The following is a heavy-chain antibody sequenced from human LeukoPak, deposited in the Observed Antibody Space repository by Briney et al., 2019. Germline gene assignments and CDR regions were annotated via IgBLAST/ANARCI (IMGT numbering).Heavy chain of an antibody. CDR2: IYTSGST. D-gene: IGHD4-17*01. V-gene: IGHV4-61*02. CDR1: GGSISSGSYY. CDR3: ARDDYGDLDV. J-gene: IGHJ6*04. Sequence: SETLSLTCTVSGGSISSGSYYWSWIRQPAGKGLEWIGRIYTSGSTNYNPSLKSRVTISVDTSKNQFSLKLTSVTAADTAVYYCARDDYGDLDVWGKGTTVTISP.